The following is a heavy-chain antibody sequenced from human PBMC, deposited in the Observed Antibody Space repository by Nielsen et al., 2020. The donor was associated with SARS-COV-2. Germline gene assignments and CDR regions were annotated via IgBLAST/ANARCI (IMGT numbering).Heavy chain of an antibody. D-gene: IGHD3-22*01. Sequence: WIRQPPGKALEWLARIDWDDDKYYSTSLKTRLTISKDTSKNRVVLTMTNMDPVGTATYYCARILYYYDSSGYYYSPFDYWGQGTLVTVSS. CDR3: ARILYYYDSSGYYYSPFDY. CDR2: IDWDDDK. J-gene: IGHJ4*02. V-gene: IGHV2-70*11.